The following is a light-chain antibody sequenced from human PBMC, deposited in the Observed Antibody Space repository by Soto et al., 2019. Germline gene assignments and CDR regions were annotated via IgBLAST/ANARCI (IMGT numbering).Light chain of an antibody. V-gene: IGKV3-20*01. CDR2: GAS. CDR1: QSVSSN. J-gene: IGKJ1*01. CDR3: QQDGSSGT. Sequence: EIVMTQSPATLSVSPGERATLSCRASQSVSSNLAWYQQKPGQAPRLLIYGASNRATGIPDRFSGSGSGTDFTLTISRLGPEDFAVYYCQQDGSSGTFGQGTKVDIK.